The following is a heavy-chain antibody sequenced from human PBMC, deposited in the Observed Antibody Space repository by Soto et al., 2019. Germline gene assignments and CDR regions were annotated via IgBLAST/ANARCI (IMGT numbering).Heavy chain of an antibody. CDR1: AVSVVSSSW. CDR2: VYLTGPT. Sequence: SETLSLSCDVSAVSVVSSSWWSWVRQSPGKGLEWVGEVYLTGPTRYNPSLKGRVSISIDKSKNQDFLPLKSVAAADAPGYYRGRGFQYW. CDR3: GRGFQY. V-gene: IGHV4-4*02. J-gene: IGHJ1*01.